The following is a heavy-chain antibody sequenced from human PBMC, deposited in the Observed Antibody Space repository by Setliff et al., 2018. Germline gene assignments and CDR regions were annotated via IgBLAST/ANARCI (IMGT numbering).Heavy chain of an antibody. CDR2: IYTSGST. Sequence: PSETLSLTCTVSGGSISSYYWSWIRQPAGKGLEWIGRIYTSGSTNYNPSLKSRVTMSVDTSKNQFPLKLSSVTAADTAVYYCARKGISALSGAFDMWGQGTMVTVSS. CDR3: ARKGISALSGAFDM. D-gene: IGHD1-26*01. CDR1: GGSISSYY. J-gene: IGHJ3*02. V-gene: IGHV4-4*07.